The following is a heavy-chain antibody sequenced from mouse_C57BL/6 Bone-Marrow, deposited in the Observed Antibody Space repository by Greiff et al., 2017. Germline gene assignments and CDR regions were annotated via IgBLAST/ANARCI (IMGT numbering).Heavy chain of an antibody. D-gene: IGHD3-3*01. CDR1: GYAFSSSW. CDR2: IYPGDGDT. J-gene: IGHJ2*01. CDR3: ANLGQGFDY. Sequence: QVQLQQSGPELVKPGASVKISCKASGYAFSSSWMNWVKQRPGKGLEWIGRIYPGDGDTNYNGKFKGKATLTADKSSSTAYMQLSSLTSEDSAVYFCANLGQGFDYWGQGTTLTVSS. V-gene: IGHV1-82*01.